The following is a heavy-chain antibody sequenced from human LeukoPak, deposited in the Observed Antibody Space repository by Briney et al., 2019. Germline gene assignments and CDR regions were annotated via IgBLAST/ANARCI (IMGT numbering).Heavy chain of an antibody. CDR2: IYTSGST. V-gene: IGHV4-4*07. CDR1: GGSINIYY. Sequence: KTSETLSLTCTVSGGSINIYYWSWIRQSAGKGLEWIGRIYTSGSTNYNPSLKSRVTMSVDTSKHQFSLKLSSVTAADTAVYYCARQALRFVGEFSDYWGQGTLVTVSS. J-gene: IGHJ4*02. D-gene: IGHD3-10*01. CDR3: ARQALRFVGEFSDY.